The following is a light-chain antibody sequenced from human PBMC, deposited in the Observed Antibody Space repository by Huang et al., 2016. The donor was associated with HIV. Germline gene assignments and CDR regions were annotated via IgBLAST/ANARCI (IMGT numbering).Light chain of an antibody. J-gene: IGKJ4*01. V-gene: IGKV4-1*01. CDR1: HSLLHSNNKNY. CDR3: QQYFTTLLT. Sequence: DIVLTQSPDSLTVSLGERATVRCKSSHSLLHSNNKNYLAWYQLKTGQSPKLLIYWSSTRESGVPDRFSGDGSGSDFTLTINNLQAEDVAIYYCQQYFTTLLTFGGGTKVEI. CDR2: WSS.